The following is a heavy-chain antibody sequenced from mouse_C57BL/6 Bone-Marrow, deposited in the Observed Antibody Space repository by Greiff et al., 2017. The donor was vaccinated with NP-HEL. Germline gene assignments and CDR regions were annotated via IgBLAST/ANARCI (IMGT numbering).Heavy chain of an antibody. Sequence: EVMLVESGGDLVKPGGSLKLSCAASGFTFSSYGMSWVRQTPDKRLEWVATISSGGSYTYYPDSVKGRFTISRDNAKNTLYLQMSSLKSEDTAMYYCARHGIVYDGYYVWFAYWGQGTLVTVSA. V-gene: IGHV5-6*01. D-gene: IGHD2-3*01. CDR2: ISSGGSYT. J-gene: IGHJ3*01. CDR1: GFTFSSYG. CDR3: ARHGIVYDGYYVWFAY.